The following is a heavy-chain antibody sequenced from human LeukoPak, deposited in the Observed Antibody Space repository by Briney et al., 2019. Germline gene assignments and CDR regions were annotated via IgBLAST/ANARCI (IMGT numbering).Heavy chain of an antibody. CDR1: GGSFSGYY. J-gene: IGHJ3*02. D-gene: IGHD3-22*01. CDR3: ARTYYYDSSGYYGHDAFDI. CDR2: INHSGST. V-gene: IGHV4-34*01. Sequence: SETLSLTCAVYGGSFSGYYWSWIRQPPGKGLEWIGEINHSGSTNYNPSLKSRVTISVDTSKNQFSLKLSSATAADTAVYYCARTYYYDSSGYYGHDAFDIWGQGTMVTVSS.